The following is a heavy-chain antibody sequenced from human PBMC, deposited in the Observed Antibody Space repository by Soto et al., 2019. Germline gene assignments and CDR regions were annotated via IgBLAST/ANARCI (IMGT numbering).Heavy chain of an antibody. CDR2: IIPIFGTT. D-gene: IGHD2-21*02. J-gene: IGHJ4*02. Sequence: VQLVQSGAEVMKPRSSVKVSYKASGGTFSNYPFIWVRQAPGLGLAWMGGIIPIFGTTDYGQRFQGRVTITADESTNTPYMELSSLGSDDTAVYYCARGLYCGGGCYSHFDYWGQGTLVTVSS. V-gene: IGHV1-69*01. CDR3: ARGLYCGGGCYSHFDY. CDR1: GGTFSNYP.